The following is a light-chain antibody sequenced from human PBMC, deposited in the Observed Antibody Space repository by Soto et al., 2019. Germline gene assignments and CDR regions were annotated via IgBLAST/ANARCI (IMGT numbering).Light chain of an antibody. V-gene: IGKV1-9*01. CDR2: SAS. CDR3: QQLNSYPRT. CDR1: QGIITS. J-gene: IGKJ3*01. Sequence: IQLTQSPSSLSASVGDRVAITCRASQGIITSLAWYQQKPGKAPKLLIYSASTLQSGVPSRFSGSGSGTDFSLTISSLQPEDFATYHCQQLNSYPRTFGPGTKVDIK.